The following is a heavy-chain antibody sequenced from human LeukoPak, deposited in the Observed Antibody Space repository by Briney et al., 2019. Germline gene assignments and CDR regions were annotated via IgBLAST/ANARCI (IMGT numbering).Heavy chain of an antibody. D-gene: IGHD3-22*01. CDR3: ARREYYYDSAGYQTNAFDI. J-gene: IGHJ3*02. V-gene: IGHV5-51*01. CDR1: GYSFTSYW. Sequence: GESLKISCKGSGYSFTSYWIGWVRQMPGKGLEWMGIVYPGDSDTRYSPSFQGQVTISADKSISTAYLQWSSLKASDTAMYYCARREYYYDSAGYQTNAFDIWGQGTMVTVSS. CDR2: VYPGDSDT.